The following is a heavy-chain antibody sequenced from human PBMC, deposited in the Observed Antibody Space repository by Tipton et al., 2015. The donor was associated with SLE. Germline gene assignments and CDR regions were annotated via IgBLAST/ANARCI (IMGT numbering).Heavy chain of an antibody. CDR1: GGSIGSSSYY. J-gene: IGHJ2*01. CDR2: IYYSGST. V-gene: IGHV4-61*05. Sequence: TLSLTCTVSGGSIGSSSYYWSWIRQPPGKGLEWIGYIYYSGSTNYNPSLKSRVTISVDTSKNQFSLKLSSVTAADTAVYYCARAVPAAWYFDLWGRGTLVTVSS. CDR3: ARAVPAAWYFDL. D-gene: IGHD2-2*01.